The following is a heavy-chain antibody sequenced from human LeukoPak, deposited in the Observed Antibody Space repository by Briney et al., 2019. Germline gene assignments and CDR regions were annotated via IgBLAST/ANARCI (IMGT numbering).Heavy chain of an antibody. CDR1: GYTLTELS. J-gene: IGHJ4*02. CDR3: ARETGHGYNWMGY. CDR2: IIPFFGTA. V-gene: IGHV1-69*13. D-gene: IGHD5-24*01. Sequence: SVKVSCKVSGYTLTELSMHWVRQAPGQGVEWMGGIIPFFGTANSAQKFQGRVTITADESTSTAYMELSSLRSEDTAVYYCARETGHGYNWMGYWGQGTLVTVSS.